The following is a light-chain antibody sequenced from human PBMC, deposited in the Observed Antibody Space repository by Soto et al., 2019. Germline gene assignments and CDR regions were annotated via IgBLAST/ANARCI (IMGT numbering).Light chain of an antibody. V-gene: IGLV2-18*02. J-gene: IGLJ2*01. CDR1: STDIGTYNR. CDR2: EVT. CDR3: SSYVYSATVV. Sequence: QSALTRPPSVSGSPGQSVTISCTGTSTDIGTYNRVSWYRQPPGAAPELLIYEVTSRPSGVPDRFSGSKSGNTASLTISGLQAEDEAHYYCSSYVYSATVVFGGGTKLTVL.